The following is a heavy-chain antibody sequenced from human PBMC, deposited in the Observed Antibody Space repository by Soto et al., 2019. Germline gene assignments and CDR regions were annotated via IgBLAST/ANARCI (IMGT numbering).Heavy chain of an antibody. CDR1: GYTFSSYD. CDR3: TRATLNQLLSDY. D-gene: IGHD1-1*01. Sequence: QVQLVQSGAEVRKPGASVKVSCKASGYTFSSYDIVWVRQATGQGLEWMGWMNPNSGNRDYAQKFQGRVTMTRDTSISTAYMELNSLTSEDTAVYFCTRATLNQLLSDYWGQGTLVTVSS. J-gene: IGHJ4*02. CDR2: MNPNSGNR. V-gene: IGHV1-8*01.